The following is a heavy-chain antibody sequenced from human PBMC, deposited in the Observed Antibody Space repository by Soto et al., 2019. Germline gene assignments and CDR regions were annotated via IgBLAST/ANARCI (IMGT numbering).Heavy chain of an antibody. CDR2: IYYSGST. CDR1: GGSISSYY. J-gene: IGHJ4*02. CDR3: ARLVGVAISP. V-gene: IGHV4-59*01. D-gene: IGHD2-21*01. Sequence: LSETLSLTSTVSGGSISSYYWSWIRQPPGKGLEWIGYIYYSGSTNYNPSLKSRVTISVDTSKNQFSLKLSSVTAADTAVYYCARLVGVAISPWGQGTLVTVS.